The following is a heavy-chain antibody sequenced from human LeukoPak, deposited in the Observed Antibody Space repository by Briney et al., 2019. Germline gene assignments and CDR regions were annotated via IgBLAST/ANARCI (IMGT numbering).Heavy chain of an antibody. J-gene: IGHJ4*02. V-gene: IGHV4-4*07. Sequence: SETLSLTCTVSGGSISSYYWSWIRQPAGKGLEWIGRTYTSGSTDYNPSLKSRVTMSVDSSKNQFSLNLSSVTAADTAVYYCARDDSHSSGWFVDYWGQGTLVTVSS. D-gene: IGHD6-19*01. CDR2: TYTSGST. CDR3: ARDDSHSSGWFVDY. CDR1: GGSISSYY.